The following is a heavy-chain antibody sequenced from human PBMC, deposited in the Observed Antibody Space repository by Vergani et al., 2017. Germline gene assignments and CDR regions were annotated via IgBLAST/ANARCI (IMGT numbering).Heavy chain of an antibody. CDR1: GGTFSSYA. CDR3: ASIEYSSSSGPADY. CDR2: IIPILGIA. V-gene: IGHV1-69*04. Sequence: QVQLVQSGAEVKKPGASVKVSCKASGGTFSSYAISWVRQAPGQGLEWMGRIIPILGIANYAQKFQGRVKMTADKSKSTAYMELSSLRSDDTAVYSCASIEYSSSSGPADYWGQGTLVTVSS. J-gene: IGHJ4*02. D-gene: IGHD6-6*01.